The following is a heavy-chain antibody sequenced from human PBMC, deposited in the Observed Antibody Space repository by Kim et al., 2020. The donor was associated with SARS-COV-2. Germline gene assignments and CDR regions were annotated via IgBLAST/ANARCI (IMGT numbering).Heavy chain of an antibody. CDR2: GIT. D-gene: IGHD5-12*01. J-gene: IGHJ2*01. Sequence: GITNYSPSLRSRYHISRDTQGNQFSLKLSSVSAADTAVYYCARAAGWLSDLWGRGSLVTVSS. CDR3: ARAAGWLSDL. V-gene: IGHV4-59*01.